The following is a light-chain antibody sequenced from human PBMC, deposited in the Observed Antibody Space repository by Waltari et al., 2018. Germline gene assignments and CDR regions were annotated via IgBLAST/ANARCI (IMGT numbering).Light chain of an antibody. V-gene: IGLV1-51*02. J-gene: IGLJ3*02. Sequence: QSVLAQPPSVSAAPGQRVTISCSGSSSNIGSDYVSWYQQFPGTAPKVLTPGCHVQPSVIPDRLPRFKSATAATLDITGLQTGDEAVYYCATWDSSLSAWVFGGGTKLTVL. CDR1: SSNIGSDY. CDR3: ATWDSSLSAWV. CDR2: GCH.